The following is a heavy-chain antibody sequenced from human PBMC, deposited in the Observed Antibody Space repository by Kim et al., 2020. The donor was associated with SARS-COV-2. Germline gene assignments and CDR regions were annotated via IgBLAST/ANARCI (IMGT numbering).Heavy chain of an antibody. V-gene: IGHV4-31*03. Sequence: SETLSLTCTVSGGSISSGGYYWSWIRQHPGKGLEWIGYIYYSGSTYYNPSLKSRVTISVDTSKNQFSLKLSSVTAADTAVYYCGSSPGGDTAMVRYWGQGTLVTVSS. CDR3: GSSPGGDTAMVRY. CDR1: GGSISSGGYY. CDR2: IYYSGST. D-gene: IGHD5-18*01. J-gene: IGHJ4*02.